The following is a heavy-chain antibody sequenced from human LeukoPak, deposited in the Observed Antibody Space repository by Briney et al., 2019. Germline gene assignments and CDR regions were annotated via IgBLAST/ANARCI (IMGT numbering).Heavy chain of an antibody. J-gene: IGHJ6*04. Sequence: ASVKVSCKASGYTFTSYGISWVRQAPGQGLEWMGWISAYNGNTNYAQKLQGRVTTTTDTPTSTAYMELRSLRSDDTAVYYCARGAMVRGVTGMDVWGKGTTVTVSS. V-gene: IGHV1-18*04. CDR1: GYTFTSYG. CDR2: ISAYNGNT. D-gene: IGHD3-10*01. CDR3: ARGAMVRGVTGMDV.